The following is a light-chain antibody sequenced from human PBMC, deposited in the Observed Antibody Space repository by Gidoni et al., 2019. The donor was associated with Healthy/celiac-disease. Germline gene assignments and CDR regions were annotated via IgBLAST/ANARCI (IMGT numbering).Light chain of an antibody. CDR3: QQSDSTPYT. CDR1: QSISSY. Sequence: DNQMTQSSSSLSSYVGDRVTITFRASQSISSYLNWYQQKPVKAPKLLIYAASSLQSGVPSRFSGSGSGTDFTLTIISLQPEDVATYYCQQSDSTPYTFGQGTKLEIK. J-gene: IGKJ2*01. CDR2: AAS. V-gene: IGKV1-39*01.